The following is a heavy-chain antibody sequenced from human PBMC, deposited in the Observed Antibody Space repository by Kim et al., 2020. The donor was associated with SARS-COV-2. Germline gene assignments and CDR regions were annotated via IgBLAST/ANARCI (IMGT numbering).Heavy chain of an antibody. Sequence: LKSRVTISVDTSKNPFSLKLSSVTAADTAVYYCVTNYGSGSYYNPSAFDIWGQGTMVTVSS. CDR3: VTNYGSGSYYNPSAFDI. D-gene: IGHD3-10*01. J-gene: IGHJ3*02. V-gene: IGHV4-30-2*04.